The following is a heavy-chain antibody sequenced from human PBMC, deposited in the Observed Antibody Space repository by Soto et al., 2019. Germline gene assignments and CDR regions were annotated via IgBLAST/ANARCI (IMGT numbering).Heavy chain of an antibody. CDR3: ARHPNWNYEGRTYYYYGMDV. CDR2: IYYSGST. D-gene: IGHD1-7*01. V-gene: IGHV4-59*08. CDR1: GGSISSYY. J-gene: IGHJ6*02. Sequence: SETLSLTCTVSGGSISSYYWSWIRQPPGKGLEWIGYIYYSGSTNYNPSLKSRVTISVDTSKNQFSLKLSSVTAADTAVYYCARHPNWNYEGRTYYYYGMDVWGQGTTVTVSS.